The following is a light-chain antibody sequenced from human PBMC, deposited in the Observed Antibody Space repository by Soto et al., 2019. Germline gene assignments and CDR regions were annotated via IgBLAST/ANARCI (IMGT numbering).Light chain of an antibody. CDR1: NSDVGGYNY. V-gene: IGLV2-11*01. CDR2: DVR. J-gene: IGLJ2*01. CDR3: CSYAGSYTLI. Sequence: QSVLTQPRSVSGSPGQSVAISCTGTNSDVGGYNYVSWYQQHPGKAPKLMIYDVRERPSGVPDRFSGSKSGNTASLTISGLQAEDEADYYCCSYAGSYTLIFGGGTKVTVL.